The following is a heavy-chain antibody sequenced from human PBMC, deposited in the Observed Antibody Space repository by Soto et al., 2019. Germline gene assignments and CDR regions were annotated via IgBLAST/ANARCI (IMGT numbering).Heavy chain of an antibody. Sequence: SETLSLTCTVSGGSISSYYWSWIRQPPGKGLEWIGYIYYSGSTNYNPSLKSRVTISVDTSKNQFSLKLSSVTAADTAVYYCARRYGVYFNYWGQGTLVTVS. CDR1: GGSISSYY. CDR2: IYYSGST. V-gene: IGHV4-59*08. D-gene: IGHD4-17*01. CDR3: ARRYGVYFNY. J-gene: IGHJ4*02.